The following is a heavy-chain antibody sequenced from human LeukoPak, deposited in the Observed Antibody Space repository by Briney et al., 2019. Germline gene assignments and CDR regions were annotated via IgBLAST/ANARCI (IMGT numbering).Heavy chain of an antibody. J-gene: IGHJ6*02. Sequence: GGSLRLSCAASGFTFSSYAMSWVRQAPGKGLEWVSTISGSGGSTYYADSVKGRFTISRDNSKNTLYVQMNSLRAEDTAVYYCAREDSGWYYYYYGMDVWGQGTTVTVSS. V-gene: IGHV3-23*01. D-gene: IGHD6-19*01. CDR3: AREDSGWYYYYYGMDV. CDR2: ISGSGGST. CDR1: GFTFSSYA.